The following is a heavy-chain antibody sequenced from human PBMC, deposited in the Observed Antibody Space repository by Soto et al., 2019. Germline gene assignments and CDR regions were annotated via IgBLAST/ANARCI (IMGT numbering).Heavy chain of an antibody. CDR2: ISGSGGST. J-gene: IGHJ4*02. CDR1: GFTFSSYA. V-gene: IGHV3-23*01. CDR3: ARDLLSLTTGAFDY. Sequence: EVQLLESGGGLVQPGGSLRLSCAASGFTFSSYAMSWVRQAPGKGLEWVSAISGSGGSTYYADSVKGRFTISRDNSKNSLYLQMNSLRDEDTAVYYCARDLLSLTTGAFDYWGQGTLVTVSS. D-gene: IGHD4-17*01.